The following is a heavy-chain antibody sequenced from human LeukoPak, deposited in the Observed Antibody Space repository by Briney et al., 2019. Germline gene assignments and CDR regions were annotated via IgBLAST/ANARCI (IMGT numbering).Heavy chain of an antibody. J-gene: IGHJ4*02. V-gene: IGHV4-39*01. D-gene: IGHD6-13*01. CDR2: IYYSGST. Sequence: PSETLSLTCTVSGGSISSSSYYWGWIRQPPGKGLEWIGSIYYSGSTYYNPSLKSRVTISVDTSKNQLSLKLSSVTAADTVVYYCARLGDSSSSWAYFDYWGQGTLVTVSS. CDR1: GGSISSSSYY. CDR3: ARLGDSSSSWAYFDY.